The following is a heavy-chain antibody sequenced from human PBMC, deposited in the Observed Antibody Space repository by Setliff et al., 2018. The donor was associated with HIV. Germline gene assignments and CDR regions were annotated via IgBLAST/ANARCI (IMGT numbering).Heavy chain of an antibody. CDR1: GYGFSNYW. CDR2: IYPGDSDT. D-gene: IGHD3-9*01. J-gene: IGHJ4*02. V-gene: IGHV5-51*01. CDR3: ARQTSRYITLSPPDY. Sequence: GESLKISCKGSGYGFSNYWLAWVRQTPGKGLEWMGIIYPGDSDTRYSPSFQGQVTFSADKSINTAYLQWGSLKASDTGIYFCARQTSRYITLSPPDYWGQGTLVTSPQ.